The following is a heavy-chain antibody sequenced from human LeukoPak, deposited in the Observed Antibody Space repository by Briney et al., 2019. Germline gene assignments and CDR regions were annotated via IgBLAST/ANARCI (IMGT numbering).Heavy chain of an antibody. Sequence: QPGGSLRLSCAASGFIFSTHAMSWVRQAPGKGLEWVSGVNGNGGSTSYADSVKGRFTIFRDNSKNTVYLQMNSLRVEDTAVYYCAKSLYGGCDYWGQGTVVTVSS. CDR2: VNGNGGST. D-gene: IGHD3-16*02. CDR3: AKSLYGGCDY. CDR1: GFIFSTHA. J-gene: IGHJ4*02. V-gene: IGHV3-23*01.